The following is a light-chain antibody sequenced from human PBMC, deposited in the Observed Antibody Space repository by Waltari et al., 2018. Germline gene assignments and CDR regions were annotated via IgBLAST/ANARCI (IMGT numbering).Light chain of an antibody. J-gene: IGKJ4*01. CDR3: QHYNNLPLS. Sequence: IQMTQAPSSLSASVGDRVIITCRASRNIYDYLNWYQQMPGKAPKLLILSANRLERGDTSRFSASESGTEFTLTISGLQPQDFATYFCQHYNNLPLSFGGGTTVEI. V-gene: IGKV1-6*01. CDR1: RNIYDY. CDR2: SAN.